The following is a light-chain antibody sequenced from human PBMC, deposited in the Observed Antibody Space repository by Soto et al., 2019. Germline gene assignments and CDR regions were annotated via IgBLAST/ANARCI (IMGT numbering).Light chain of an antibody. J-gene: IGKJ1*01. V-gene: IGKV3-20*01. Sequence: EIVMTQSPATLSVSPGEIATLSFSASQSVSSSYLAWYQQKPGQAPRLLIYGASSRATGIPDRFSGSGSGTVFTLSISRLEPEDFAVYYCHQYGSSLWTFGQGTKVDIK. CDR2: GAS. CDR3: HQYGSSLWT. CDR1: QSVSSSY.